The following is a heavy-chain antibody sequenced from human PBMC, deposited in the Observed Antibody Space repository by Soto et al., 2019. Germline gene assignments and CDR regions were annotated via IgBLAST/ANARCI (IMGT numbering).Heavy chain of an antibody. J-gene: IGHJ4*02. CDR1: ADSFSKYY. CDR2: IYFNGNT. D-gene: IGHD3-16*01. V-gene: IGHV4-59*01. Sequence: SETLSLTCTVSADSFSKYYWTWIRQPPGKGLEWIGYIYFNGNTKYNPSLEGRLTISIDTSKKEFSLKLSSVTAADAAVYYCASVTFGGIVLAHWGQGXLVTVYS. CDR3: ASVTFGGIVLAH.